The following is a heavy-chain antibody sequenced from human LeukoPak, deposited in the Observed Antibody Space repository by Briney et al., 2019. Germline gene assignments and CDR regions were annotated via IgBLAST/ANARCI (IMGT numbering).Heavy chain of an antibody. D-gene: IGHD1-1*01. Sequence: GGSLRLSCAASGFTFSSYAMSWVRQAPGKGLEWVSAISGRDGSTYYADSVKGRFTISRDNSKNTLYLQMNSLRAEDTAVYYCAKDPNWNDDLDYWGQGTLVTVSS. J-gene: IGHJ4*02. CDR1: GFTFSSYA. V-gene: IGHV3-23*01. CDR2: ISGRDGST. CDR3: AKDPNWNDDLDY.